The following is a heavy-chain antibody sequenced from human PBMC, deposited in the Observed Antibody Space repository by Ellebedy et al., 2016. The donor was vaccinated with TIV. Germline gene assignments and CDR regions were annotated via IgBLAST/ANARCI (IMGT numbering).Heavy chain of an antibody. V-gene: IGHV3-7*03. J-gene: IGHJ4*02. CDR1: GFTFTSYW. Sequence: PGGFLRLSCEASGFTFTSYWMYWVRQAPGKGLEWVATVKQDGTEKFYVDSVKGRFTISRDNAKNSLYLQMNSLRAEDTAVYFCARSRGVSYWGQGTLVTVSS. CDR3: ARSRGVSY. CDR2: VKQDGTEK. D-gene: IGHD2-8*01.